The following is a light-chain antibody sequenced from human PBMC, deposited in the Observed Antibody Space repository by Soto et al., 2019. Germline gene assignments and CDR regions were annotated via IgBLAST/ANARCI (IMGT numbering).Light chain of an antibody. Sequence: DIQMTQSPSALSASVGDRVTITCRASQTISDSLAWYQQKPGKAPNLLISDVSNLVRGVASRFSGSGSGTEFTLTISSMQPDDFATYYCQQYHGYSRTFGQGTKVDIK. CDR2: DVS. CDR3: QQYHGYSRT. V-gene: IGKV1-5*01. CDR1: QTISDS. J-gene: IGKJ1*01.